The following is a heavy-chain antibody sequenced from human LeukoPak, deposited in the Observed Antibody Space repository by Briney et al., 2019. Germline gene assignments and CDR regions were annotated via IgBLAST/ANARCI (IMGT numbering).Heavy chain of an antibody. D-gene: IGHD3-22*01. Sequence: GGSLRLSCAASGFTFSSYAMSWVRQAPGKGLEWVSAISGSGGSTYYADSVKGRFTISRDNSKNTLYLQMNSLRAEDTAVYYWAKIQRNRSGYLYYFDYWGQGTLVTVSS. CDR3: AKIQRNRSGYLYYFDY. CDR1: GFTFSSYA. CDR2: ISGSGGST. J-gene: IGHJ4*02. V-gene: IGHV3-23*01.